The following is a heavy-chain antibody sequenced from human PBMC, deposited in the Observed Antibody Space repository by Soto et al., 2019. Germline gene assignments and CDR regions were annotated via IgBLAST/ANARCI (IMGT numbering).Heavy chain of an antibody. Sequence: EVQLLESGGGLVQPGGSLRLSCAASGFTFSSYAMSWVRQAPGKGLEWVSAISGSGGSTYYADSVKGRFTISRDNSKNMLYMQMNSLRAEDTAVYYCAKGLGYCSSTSCYGSVDYWGQGTLVTVSS. CDR2: ISGSGGST. CDR1: GFTFSSYA. CDR3: AKGLGYCSSTSCYGSVDY. D-gene: IGHD2-2*01. J-gene: IGHJ4*02. V-gene: IGHV3-23*01.